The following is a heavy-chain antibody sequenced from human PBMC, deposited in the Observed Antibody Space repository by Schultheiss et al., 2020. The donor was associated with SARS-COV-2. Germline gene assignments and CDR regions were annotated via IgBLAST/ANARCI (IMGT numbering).Heavy chain of an antibody. CDR2: MTYSGNT. V-gene: IGHV4-39*01. Sequence: SQTLSLTCTVSGGSISSGGYYWGWIRQTPGKGLEWIGTMTYSGNTYYNPSLKSRLTISVDRSKNQFSLKLSSVTAADRAVYYCARLGSVLNYHYYGVDVWGQGTTVTVSS. CDR1: GGSISSGGYY. CDR3: ARLGSVLNYHYYGVDV. D-gene: IGHD3-10*01. J-gene: IGHJ6*02.